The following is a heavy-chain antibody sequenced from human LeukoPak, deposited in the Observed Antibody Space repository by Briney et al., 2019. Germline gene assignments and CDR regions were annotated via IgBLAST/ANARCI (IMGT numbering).Heavy chain of an antibody. CDR1: GGSISSGDYS. J-gene: IGHJ5*02. CDR3: ARELWFVNAPGSWFDP. CDR2: IFHSGST. V-gene: IGHV4-30-2*01. D-gene: IGHD3-10*01. Sequence: SETLSLTCAVSGGSISSGDYSWSWIRQPPGKGLEWIGYIFHSGSTYYNPSLKSRVTISVDRSKNQFSLKLSSVTAADTAVYYCARELWFVNAPGSWFDPWGQGTLSPSPQ.